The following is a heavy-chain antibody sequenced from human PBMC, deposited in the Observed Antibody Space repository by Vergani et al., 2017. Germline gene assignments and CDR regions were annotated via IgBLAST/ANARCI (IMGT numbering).Heavy chain of an antibody. CDR2: IYYSGST. CDR1: GYSISSGYY. CDR3: ARDWGY. Sequence: QVQLQESGPGLVKPSETLSLTCAVSGYSISSGYYWSWIRQPPGKGLEWIGYIYYSGSTYYNPSLKSRVTISVDTSKNQFSLKLSSVTAADTAVYYCARDWGYWGQGTLVTVSS. D-gene: IGHD3-16*01. J-gene: IGHJ4*02. V-gene: IGHV4-61*01.